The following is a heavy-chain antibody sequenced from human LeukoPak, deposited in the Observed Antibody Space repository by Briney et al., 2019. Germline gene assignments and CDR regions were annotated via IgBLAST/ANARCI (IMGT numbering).Heavy chain of an antibody. CDR3: ARAMRRITISHYYMDV. CDR1: GYTFTSYD. D-gene: IGHD3-3*01. Sequence: ASVTVSYKASGYTFTSYDINWVRQATGQGIEGMGWMNPNSGNTGYAQKFQGRVTITRNTAISTAYMELSSLRSEHTAMYYCARAMRRITISHYYMDVWGKGTTVTVSS. CDR2: MNPNSGNT. V-gene: IGHV1-8*03. J-gene: IGHJ6*03.